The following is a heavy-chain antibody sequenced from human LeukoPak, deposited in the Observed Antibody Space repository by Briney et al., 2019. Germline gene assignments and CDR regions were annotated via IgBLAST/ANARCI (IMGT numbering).Heavy chain of an antibody. V-gene: IGHV3-21*01. D-gene: IGHD1-26*01. CDR2: ISSSSSYI. CDR1: GFTFSSYS. Sequence: GGSLRLSCAASGFTFSSYSMNWVRQAPGKGLEWVSSISSSSSYIYYADSVKGRFTISRDNAKNSLYLQMNSPRAEDTAVYYCARDGRSSGSSFDYWGQGTLVTVSS. CDR3: ARDGRSSGSSFDY. J-gene: IGHJ4*02.